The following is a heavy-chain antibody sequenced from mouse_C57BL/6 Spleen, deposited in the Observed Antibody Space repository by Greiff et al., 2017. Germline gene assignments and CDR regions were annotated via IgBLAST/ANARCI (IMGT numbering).Heavy chain of an antibody. J-gene: IGHJ4*01. CDR2: LYPGDGDT. CDR3: ARELGRENAMDY. V-gene: IGHV1-82*01. CDR1: GYAFSSSW. D-gene: IGHD4-1*01. Sequence: VQLLQSGPELVKPGASVKISCKASGYAFSSSWMNWVKQRPGKGLEWIGRLYPGDGDTNYNGKFKGKATLTADKSSSTAYMQLSSLASEDSAVYCCARELGRENAMDYWGQGTSVTVSS.